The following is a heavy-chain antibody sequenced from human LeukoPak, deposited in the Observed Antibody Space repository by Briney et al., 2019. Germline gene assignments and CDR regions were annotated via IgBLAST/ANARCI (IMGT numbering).Heavy chain of an antibody. CDR1: GFTFSSYS. CDR3: ASGYYDSSGYWYYHYYMDV. J-gene: IGHJ6*03. D-gene: IGHD3-22*01. CDR2: ISSSSSYI. V-gene: IGHV3-21*01. Sequence: PGGSLRLSCAASGFTFSSYSMNWVRQAPGKGLEWVSSISSSSSYIYYADSVKGRFTISRDNAKNSLYLQMNSLRAEDTAVYYCASGYYDSSGYWYYHYYMDVWGKGTTVTVSS.